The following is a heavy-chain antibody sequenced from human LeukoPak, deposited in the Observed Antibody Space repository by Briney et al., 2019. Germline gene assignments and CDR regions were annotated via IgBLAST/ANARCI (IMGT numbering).Heavy chain of an antibody. J-gene: IGHJ4*02. D-gene: IGHD6-19*01. CDR3: AGERGEEYSSGWYKTNYFYN. V-gene: IGHV4-59*12. CDR2: GDYSGGT. Sequence: SETLSLTCTVSGGSISSYYWSWIRQPPGRGLEWIASGDYSGGTYYNPSLESRVAISADMSKNQISLKLTSVTGADTAVYYCAGERGEEYSSGWYKTNYFYNWGQGIRVTVSS. CDR1: GGSISSYY.